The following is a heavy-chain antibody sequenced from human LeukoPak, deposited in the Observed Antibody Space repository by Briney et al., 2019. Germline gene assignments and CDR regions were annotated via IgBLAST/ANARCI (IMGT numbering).Heavy chain of an antibody. D-gene: IGHD3-10*01. V-gene: IGHV3-21*01. J-gene: IGHJ4*02. Sequence: SGGSLRLSCAASGFTFSSYSMNWVRQAPGKGLEWVSSISSSSSYIYYADSVKGRFTISRDNAKNSLYLQMNSLRAEDTAVYYCARGNMVRGVIPPDYWGQGTLVTVSS. CDR3: ARGNMVRGVIPPDY. CDR1: GFTFSSYS. CDR2: ISSSSSYI.